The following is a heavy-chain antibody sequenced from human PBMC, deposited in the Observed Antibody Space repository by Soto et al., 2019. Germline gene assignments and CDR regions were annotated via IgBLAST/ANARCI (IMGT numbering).Heavy chain of an antibody. J-gene: IGHJ6*04. CDR1: GYTFTSYY. Sequence: ASVKVSCKSSGYTFTSYYMHWVRQAPGQGLEWMGIINPSGGSTSYAQKFQGRVTMTRDTSTSTVYMELSSLRSEDTAVYYCARSEGIAARYAAMDVWGKGTTVTVSS. CDR3: ARSEGIAARYAAMDV. V-gene: IGHV1-46*01. CDR2: INPSGGST. D-gene: IGHD6-6*01.